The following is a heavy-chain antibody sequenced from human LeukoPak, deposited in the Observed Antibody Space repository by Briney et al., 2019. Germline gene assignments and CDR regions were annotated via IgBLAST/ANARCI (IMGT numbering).Heavy chain of an antibody. CDR1: GYTFTSYD. D-gene: IGHD6-13*01. J-gene: IGHJ4*02. CDR3: ARAPGIAAAAYFDY. V-gene: IGHV1-69*13. CDR2: IIPIFGTA. Sequence: SVKVSCKASGYTFTSYDINWVRQATGQGLEWMGGIIPIFGTANYAQKFQGRVTITADESTSTAYMELSSLRSEDTAVYYCARAPGIAAAAYFDYWGQGTLVTVSS.